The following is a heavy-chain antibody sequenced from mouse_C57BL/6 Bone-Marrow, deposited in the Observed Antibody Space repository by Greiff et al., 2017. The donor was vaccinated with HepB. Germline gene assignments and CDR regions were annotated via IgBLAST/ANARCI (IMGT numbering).Heavy chain of an antibody. CDR3: ASPDSSGYGFAY. J-gene: IGHJ3*01. CDR2: IWSGGST. D-gene: IGHD3-2*02. CDR1: GFSLTSYG. V-gene: IGHV2-2*01. Sequence: VKLVESGPGLVQPSQSLSITCTVSGFSLTSYGVHWVRQSPGKGLAWLGVIWSGGSTDYNAAFISRLSISKDNSKSQVFFKMNSLQADDTAIYYCASPDSSGYGFAYWGQGTLVTVSA.